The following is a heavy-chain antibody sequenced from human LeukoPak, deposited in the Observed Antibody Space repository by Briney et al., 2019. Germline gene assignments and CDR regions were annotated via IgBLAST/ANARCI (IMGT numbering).Heavy chain of an antibody. D-gene: IGHD3-10*01. J-gene: IGHJ4*02. V-gene: IGHV4-34*01. CDR3: ARGYGSGSYYTY. CDR1: GGSFSGNY. CDR2: INPSGST. Sequence: SETLSLTCAVYGGSFSGNYWSWIRQPPGKGLEWVGEINPSGSTNYSPSLKSRVTISIDTPKNQLSLKLSSVTAADTAVYYCARGYGSGSYYTYWGQGTLVTVSS.